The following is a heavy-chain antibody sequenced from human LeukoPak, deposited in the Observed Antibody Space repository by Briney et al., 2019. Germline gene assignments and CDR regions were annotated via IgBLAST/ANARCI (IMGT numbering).Heavy chain of an antibody. CDR3: ATTPIPVVVVAATYYYYGMDV. Sequence: GGSLRLSCAASGFTVSSNYMSWVRQAPGKGLEWVSVIYSGGSTYYADSVKGRCTISRDNSKNTLYLQMNSLRAEDTAVYYCATTPIPVVVVAATYYYYGMDVWGQGTTVTVSS. J-gene: IGHJ6*02. D-gene: IGHD2-15*01. CDR2: IYSGGST. CDR1: GFTVSSNY. V-gene: IGHV3-53*01.